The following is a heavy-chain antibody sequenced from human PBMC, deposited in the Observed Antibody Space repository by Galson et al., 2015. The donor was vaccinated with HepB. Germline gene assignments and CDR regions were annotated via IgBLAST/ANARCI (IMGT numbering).Heavy chain of an antibody. CDR2: IIPIFGTA. Sequence: SVKVSCKASGGTFSSYAISWVRQASGQGPEWMGGIIPIFGTANYAQKFQGRVTITADESTSTAYMELSSLRSEDTAVYFCARGPYSSGWYDYWGQGTLVSVSS. D-gene: IGHD6-19*01. CDR1: GGTFSSYA. J-gene: IGHJ4*02. CDR3: ARGPYSSGWYDY. V-gene: IGHV1-69*13.